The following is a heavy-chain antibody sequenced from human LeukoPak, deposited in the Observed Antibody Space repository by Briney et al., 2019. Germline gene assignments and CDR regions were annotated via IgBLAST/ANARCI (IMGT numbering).Heavy chain of an antibody. CDR1: GYTFTGYY. D-gene: IGHD3-10*01. CDR3: GRDRGVPRAPSPFDI. J-gene: IGHJ3*02. Sequence: GASVKVSCKASGYTFTGYYLHWVRQAPGQGLEWMGWINPNNGGTNYAQKFQGRVTMTRDTSISTVYMELSSLTSDDTAVYYCGRDRGVPRAPSPFDIWGQGTMVTVSS. V-gene: IGHV1-2*02. CDR2: INPNNGGT.